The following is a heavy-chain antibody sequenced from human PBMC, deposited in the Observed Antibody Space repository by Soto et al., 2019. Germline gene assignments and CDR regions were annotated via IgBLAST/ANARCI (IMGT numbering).Heavy chain of an antibody. CDR2: IKQDGSEK. CDR1: GFTFSSYW. D-gene: IGHD3-3*01. Sequence: GGSLRLSCAASGFTFSSYWMSWVRQAPGKGLEWVANIKQDGSEKYYVNSVKGRFTISRDNAKNSLYLQMNSLRAEDTAVYYCAREDRDDFWSGYYNRGYFDYWGQGTLVTVSS. J-gene: IGHJ4*02. CDR3: AREDRDDFWSGYYNRGYFDY. V-gene: IGHV3-7*01.